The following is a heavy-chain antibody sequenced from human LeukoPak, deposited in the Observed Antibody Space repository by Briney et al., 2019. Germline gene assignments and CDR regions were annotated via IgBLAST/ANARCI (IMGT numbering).Heavy chain of an antibody. CDR2: IYYSGST. CDR3: ARACVCSKALGVVPGVGPFDP. J-gene: IGHJ5*02. D-gene: IGHD2-2*01. Sequence: PSETLSPTCTVSGGSISSSSYYWGWIRPPPGKGLEWIGSIYYSGSTYSNPSLRSRFTISVETSKNLFSLKLSSVTAADTAVYYGARACVCSKALGVVPGVGPFDPWGLGTLVTVSS. V-gene: IGHV4-39*07. CDR1: GGSISSSSYY.